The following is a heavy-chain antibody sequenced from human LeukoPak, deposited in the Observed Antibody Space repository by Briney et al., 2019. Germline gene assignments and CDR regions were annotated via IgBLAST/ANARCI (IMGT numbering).Heavy chain of an antibody. CDR1: RDSISDYY. Sequence: SETLSLPCTVSRDSISDYYWGWIRRPPGKGLEWIGYISYSGVVSYSPSLKPPVTISLDTSKNQVSLKLSSVTAADTAIYYCVRVHYSSGSLSSWFDPWGRGILVTVSS. CDR3: VRVHYSSGSLSSWFDP. D-gene: IGHD3-10*01. CDR2: ISYSGVV. V-gene: IGHV4-59*08. J-gene: IGHJ5*02.